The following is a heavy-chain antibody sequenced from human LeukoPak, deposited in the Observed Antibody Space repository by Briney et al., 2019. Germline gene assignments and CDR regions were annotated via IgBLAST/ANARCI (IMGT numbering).Heavy chain of an antibody. Sequence: GGSLRLSCAASGFTVSTNYMSWVRQAPGKGLEWVSVIYSGDTTFYASSVRGKFTITRDKSKNTLYPQMNSLRAEDTAVYYCASILRSSSGYYFDYWGQGTLVTVSS. CDR3: ASILRSSSGYYFDY. J-gene: IGHJ4*02. CDR1: GFTVSTNY. V-gene: IGHV3-66*01. CDR2: IYSGDTT. D-gene: IGHD3-10*01.